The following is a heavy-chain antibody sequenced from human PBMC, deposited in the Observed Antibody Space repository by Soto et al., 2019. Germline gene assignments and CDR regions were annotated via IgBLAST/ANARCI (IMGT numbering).Heavy chain of an antibody. CDR3: ARSPRSSPYFDY. D-gene: IGHD6-13*01. CDR2: IYPCDSDT. V-gene: IGHV5-51*01. J-gene: IGHJ4*02. CDR1: GYSFTSYW. Sequence: PGASLTVSWRVSGYSFTSYWIGWVRQIPGKGLEWMGIIYPCDSDTRYSPSFQVQVTISPDKSINTAYLQWNSLEASDTAFYFCARSPRSSPYFDYWGQGALVTVSS.